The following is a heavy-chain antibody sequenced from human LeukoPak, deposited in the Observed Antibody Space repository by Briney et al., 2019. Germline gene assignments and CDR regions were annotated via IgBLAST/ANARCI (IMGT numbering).Heavy chain of an antibody. CDR1: GGSISSGGYS. Sequence: NPWETLSLTCTVSGGSISSGGYSWSWLRQHPGKGLEWIGYIYYSGNTYYNPSLKSRLTISVDTSKNQFSLKLGSVTAADTAVYYCARVRWAVTLRWVDPWGQGTLVTVSS. V-gene: IGHV4-31*03. D-gene: IGHD4-11*01. CDR2: IYYSGNT. CDR3: ARVRWAVTLRWVDP. J-gene: IGHJ5*02.